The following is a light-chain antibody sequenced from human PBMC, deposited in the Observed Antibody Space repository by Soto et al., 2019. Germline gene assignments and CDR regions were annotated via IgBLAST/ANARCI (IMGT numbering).Light chain of an antibody. CDR2: AAS. CDR3: QQYDNLPPFT. Sequence: DIQMTQSPSSLSASVGDRVTITCQASQDISNYLNWYQQKPGKAPKLLIYAASNLETGVPSRFSGSGSGTDFTFTISTPQPEAIATYYCQQYDNLPPFTFGPGTKLDIK. J-gene: IGKJ3*01. CDR1: QDISNY. V-gene: IGKV1-33*01.